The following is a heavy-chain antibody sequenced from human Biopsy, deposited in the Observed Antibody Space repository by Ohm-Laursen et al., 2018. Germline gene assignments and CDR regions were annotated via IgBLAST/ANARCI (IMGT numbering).Heavy chain of an antibody. CDR2: IFKDGNT. D-gene: IGHD6-19*01. Sequence: GTLSLTCSVSGGSVSDSFHFWSWIRQAPGKTLEWLGNIFKDGNTHYNPSLRSRLIISIDTSKNQFSLMMTSVSGADTAVYFCARVGSGWAPFDKWGPGTLVTVSS. V-gene: IGHV4-61*01. J-gene: IGHJ4*02. CDR1: GGSVSDSFHF. CDR3: ARVGSGWAPFDK.